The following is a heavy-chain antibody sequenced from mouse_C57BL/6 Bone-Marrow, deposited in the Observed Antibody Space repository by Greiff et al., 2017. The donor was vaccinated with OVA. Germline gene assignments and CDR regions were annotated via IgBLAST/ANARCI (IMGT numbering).Heavy chain of an antibody. J-gene: IGHJ2*01. CDR2: IYWDDDK. CDR3: ARGPIYYYGSSQFSYFDY. V-gene: IGHV8-12*01. CDR1: GFSLSTSGMG. D-gene: IGHD1-1*01. Sequence: QVTLKVSGPGILQSSQTLSLTCSFSGFSLSTSGMGVSWIRQPSGKGLEWLAHIYWDDDKRYNPSLKRRPTISKDTSRNQVFLKITSVDTADTATYYCARGPIYYYGSSQFSYFDYWGQGTTLTVSS.